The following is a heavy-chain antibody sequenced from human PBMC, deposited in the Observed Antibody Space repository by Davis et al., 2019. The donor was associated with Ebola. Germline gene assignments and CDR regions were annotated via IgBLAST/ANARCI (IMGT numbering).Heavy chain of an antibody. CDR3: AKDGGHYGGNSAWYFDL. D-gene: IGHD4-23*01. Sequence: GESLKISCAASGFTFSSYWMSWVRQAPGKGLEWVANIKQDGSEKYYVDSVKGRFTISRDNAKNSLYLQMNSLRAEDTAVYYCAKDGGHYGGNSAWYFDLWGRGTLVTVSS. V-gene: IGHV3-7*01. J-gene: IGHJ2*01. CDR2: IKQDGSEK. CDR1: GFTFSSYW.